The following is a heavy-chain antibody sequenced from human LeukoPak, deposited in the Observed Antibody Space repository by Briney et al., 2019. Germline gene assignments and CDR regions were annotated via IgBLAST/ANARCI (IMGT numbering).Heavy chain of an antibody. CDR3: ARHYSSSWCGVYFEY. D-gene: IGHD6-13*01. CDR2: IYYSGST. J-gene: IGHJ4*02. Sequence: SETLSLTCTVSGGSISSSSYYWGWIRQPPGKGLEWIWTIYYSGSTSYNPSLESRVTISVDTSKNQFSLKLSSVAAADTAVYYCARHYSSSWCGVYFEYWGQGTLVTVSS. V-gene: IGHV4-39*01. CDR1: GGSISSSSYY.